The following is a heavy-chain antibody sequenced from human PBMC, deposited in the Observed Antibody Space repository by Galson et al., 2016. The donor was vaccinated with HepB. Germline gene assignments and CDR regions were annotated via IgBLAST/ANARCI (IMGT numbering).Heavy chain of an antibody. J-gene: IGHJ4*02. CDR1: GFIFTSYA. CDR2: ISYDDNNY. CDR3: APGNSVVRGY. D-gene: IGHD4-23*01. V-gene: IGHV3-30*03. Sequence: SLRLSCAASGFIFTSYAMHWVRQAPGKGLEWVAVISYDDNNYYYADSVKGRFTISRDTSKNTVYLQMNSLRADDTAVYYCAPGNSVVRGYWGQGTLVTVSS.